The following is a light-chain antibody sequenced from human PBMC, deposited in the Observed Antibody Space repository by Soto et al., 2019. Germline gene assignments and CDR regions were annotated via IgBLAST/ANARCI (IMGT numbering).Light chain of an antibody. CDR2: DTS. V-gene: IGLV7-46*01. Sequence: QTVVTQEPSLTVSPGGTVTLTCGSSTGAVTSGHYPYWFQQKPGQAPRTLIYDTSNKHSWTPARFSGSLLGGKAALTLSGAQPEDEAEYYCLLSYIGARLYVFGTGTKLTVL. CDR1: TGAVTSGHY. CDR3: LLSYIGARLYV. J-gene: IGLJ1*01.